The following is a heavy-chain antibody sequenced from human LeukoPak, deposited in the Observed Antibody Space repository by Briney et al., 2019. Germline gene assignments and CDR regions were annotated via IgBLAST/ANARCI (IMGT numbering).Heavy chain of an antibody. D-gene: IGHD3-10*02. V-gene: IGHV4-4*07. J-gene: IGHJ5*02. CDR2: IYTSGST. CDR3: ARDVVFGDGNWFDP. CDR1: GGSISDYY. Sequence: PSETLSLTCTVSGGSISDYYWSWIRQPAGKGLEWIGRIYTSGSTNYNPSLKSRVTMSVDTSKNQFSLKLSSVTAADTAVYYCARDVVFGDGNWFDPWGQGTLVTVSS.